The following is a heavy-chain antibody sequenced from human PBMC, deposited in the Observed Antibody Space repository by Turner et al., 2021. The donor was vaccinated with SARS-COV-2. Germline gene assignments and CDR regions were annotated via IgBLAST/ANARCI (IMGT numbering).Heavy chain of an antibody. CDR3: ARWGPNYYDSSGYYPDAFDI. CDR1: GFTFSSDT. J-gene: IGHJ3*02. D-gene: IGHD3-22*01. Sequence: EVQLVESGGGLVKPGGSLRLSCAASGFTFSSDTMNWVRQAPGKGLEWVSSISSSSSYIYYADSVKGRFTISRDNAKNSLYLQMNSLRAEDTAVYYGARWGPNYYDSSGYYPDAFDIWGQGTMVTVSS. CDR2: ISSSSSYI. V-gene: IGHV3-21*01.